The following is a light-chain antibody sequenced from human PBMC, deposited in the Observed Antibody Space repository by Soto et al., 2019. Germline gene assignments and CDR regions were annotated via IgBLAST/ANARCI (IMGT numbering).Light chain of an antibody. V-gene: IGKV3-11*01. CDR2: DVS. CDR3: HQRSIWQTT. CDR1: QTVRSY. J-gene: IGKJ5*01. Sequence: EVVLTQSPATLSLSPGESATLSCRASQTVRSYLAWYQHKPGQPPRLLIYDVSNRATGIPARFSGSGSGTDFTLTISSLEPEDFAVYFCHQRSIWQTTFGQGTRLEI.